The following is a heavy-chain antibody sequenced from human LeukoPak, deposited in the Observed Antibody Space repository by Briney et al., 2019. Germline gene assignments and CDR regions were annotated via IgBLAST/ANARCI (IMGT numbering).Heavy chain of an antibody. CDR2: IYYSGST. Sequence: SETLSLTCTVSGGSISSYYWSWIRQPPGKGLEWIGYIYYSGSTNYNPSLKSRVTISVDTSKNQFSLKLSSVTAADTAVYYCARSSYSSGWYAYNWFDPWGQGTLVTVSS. D-gene: IGHD6-19*01. V-gene: IGHV4-59*01. J-gene: IGHJ5*02. CDR3: ARSSYSSGWYAYNWFDP. CDR1: GGSISSYY.